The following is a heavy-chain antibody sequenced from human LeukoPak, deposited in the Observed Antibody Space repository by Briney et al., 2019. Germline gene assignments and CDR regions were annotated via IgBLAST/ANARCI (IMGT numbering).Heavy chain of an antibody. Sequence: SETLSLTCTVSGGSISGYYWSWIRQPPGKGLEWIGYIYYTGSTNYNPSLKSRVTISVDTSKNQFSLKLSSVTAADTAVYYCARGPNPLVDYWGQGTLVTVSS. V-gene: IGHV4-59*01. CDR3: ARGPNPLVDY. CDR1: GGSISGYY. J-gene: IGHJ4*02. CDR2: IYYTGST.